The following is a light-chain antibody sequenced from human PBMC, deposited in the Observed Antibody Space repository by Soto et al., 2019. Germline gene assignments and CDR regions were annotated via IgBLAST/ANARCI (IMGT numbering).Light chain of an antibody. Sequence: DIQLTQSPPFMSAYVGDRVTITCRASQGISSYLAWYQQKPGKAPKVLIYAASTLQSWVPSRFSGSGYGTEFTLTISSLQPEDFATYSCQQVNSYPFTFGGGTKVEIK. CDR2: AAS. J-gene: IGKJ4*01. CDR1: QGISSY. V-gene: IGKV1-9*01. CDR3: QQVNSYPFT.